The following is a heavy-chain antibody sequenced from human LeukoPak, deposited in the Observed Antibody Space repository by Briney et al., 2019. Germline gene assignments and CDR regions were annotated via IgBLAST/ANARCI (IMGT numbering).Heavy chain of an antibody. CDR2: INSDGSST. Sequence: GGSLRLSCAASGFTFSSYWMHWVRQGPGKGLVWVSRINSDGSSTSYADSVKGRFTISRDNAKNTLYLQMNSLRAEDTAVYYCARDWNDVAFDIWGQGTMVTVSS. V-gene: IGHV3-74*01. CDR1: GFTFSSYW. J-gene: IGHJ3*02. D-gene: IGHD1-1*01. CDR3: ARDWNDVAFDI.